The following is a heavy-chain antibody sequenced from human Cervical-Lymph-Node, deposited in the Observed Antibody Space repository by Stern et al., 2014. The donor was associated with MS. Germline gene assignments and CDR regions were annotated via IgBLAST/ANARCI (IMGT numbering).Heavy chain of an antibody. D-gene: IGHD5-18*01. J-gene: IGHJ4*02. CDR1: GFSVSTNF. CDR2: MYSRGGT. Sequence: EDQLVESGGGLIQPGGSLRLSCAASGFSVSTNFMSWVRQAPGKGLEGVSLMYSRGGTNYADSVKGRFTISRDSSKNTLYLQMSDLRAEDTAVYYCARKTDTAVGGDYWGPGTLVTVSS. CDR3: ARKTDTAVGGDY. V-gene: IGHV3-53*01.